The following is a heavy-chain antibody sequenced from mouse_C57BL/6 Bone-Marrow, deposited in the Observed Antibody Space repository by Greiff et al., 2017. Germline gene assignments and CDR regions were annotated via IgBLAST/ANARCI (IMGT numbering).Heavy chain of an antibody. CDR2: IYPGDGDT. Sequence: QVQLQQSGAELVKPGASVKISCKASGYAFSSYWMNWVKQRPGKGLEWIGQIYPGDGDTNYNGKFKGKATLTADKSSRTAYMQLSSLTSEDSAVYFCSRGLYGSSYFDYWGQGTTLTVSS. V-gene: IGHV1-80*01. CDR3: SRGLYGSSYFDY. J-gene: IGHJ2*01. CDR1: GYAFSSYW. D-gene: IGHD1-1*01.